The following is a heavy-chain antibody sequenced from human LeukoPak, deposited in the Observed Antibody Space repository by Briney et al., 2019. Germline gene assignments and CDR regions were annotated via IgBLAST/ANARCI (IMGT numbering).Heavy chain of an antibody. V-gene: IGHV3-15*01. J-gene: IGHJ4*02. D-gene: IGHD3-9*01. CDR1: GITFSNAW. Sequence: PGGSLRLSCAASGITFSNAWMIWVRQAPGKGLEWVGRIKSKPNGGTTDYAAPVKGRFTISRDDSKNTLYLQIDSLKTEDTAVYYCTSLTGYYASEYWGQGTLVTVSS. CDR3: TSLTGYYASEY. CDR2: IKSKPNGGTT.